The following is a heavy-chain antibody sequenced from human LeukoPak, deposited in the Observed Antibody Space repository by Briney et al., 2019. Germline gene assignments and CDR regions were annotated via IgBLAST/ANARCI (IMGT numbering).Heavy chain of an antibody. D-gene: IGHD2-15*01. CDR1: GFSVSSNY. CDR3: ARARCSGGSCYSGY. J-gene: IGHJ4*02. Sequence: GASLRLSCAVSGFSVSSNYMSWVRHAPGGGLEWVSVIYSGGSTYYADSVKGRFTISRDNSKNTLYHKMNSLTAEDTAVYYCARARCSGGSCYSGYWGQGTLVTVSS. V-gene: IGHV3-66*01. CDR2: IYSGGST.